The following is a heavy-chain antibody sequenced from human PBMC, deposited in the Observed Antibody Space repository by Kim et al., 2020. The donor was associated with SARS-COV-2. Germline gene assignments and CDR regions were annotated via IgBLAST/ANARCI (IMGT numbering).Heavy chain of an antibody. J-gene: IGHJ6*02. CDR1: GFTFSSYD. CDR3: ARGWNGMDV. V-gene: IGHV3-13*01. D-gene: IGHD2-15*01. Sequence: GGSLRLSCAASGFTFSSYDMHWVRQATGKGLEWVSIIGKTGDTYYPGSVKGRFTVSRENAKNSLYLQMNGLRAGDTAVYYCARGWNGMDVWGQGTTVTVS. CDR2: IGKTGDT.